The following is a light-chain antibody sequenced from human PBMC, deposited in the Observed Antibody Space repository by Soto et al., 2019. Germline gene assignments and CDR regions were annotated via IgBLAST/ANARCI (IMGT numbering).Light chain of an antibody. CDR1: QSISDY. CDR2: GAS. Sequence: EIVMTHSPATLSVSPGGRATLSCRASQSISDYLAWYQQKPGQAPRLLIYGASSRATGIPDRFSGSGSGTDFTLTITRLEPEDFAVYHCQQYGSSPPLSFGGGTKVDIK. CDR3: QQYGSSPPLS. V-gene: IGKV3-20*01. J-gene: IGKJ4*01.